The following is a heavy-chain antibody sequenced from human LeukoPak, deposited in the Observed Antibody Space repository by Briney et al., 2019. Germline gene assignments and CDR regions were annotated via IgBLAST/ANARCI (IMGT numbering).Heavy chain of an antibody. V-gene: IGHV3-53*01. Sequence: GGSLRLSCAASGFTVSNNYMSWVRQAPGKGLELVSVIYSGGSTRYADSVKGRFTISRDNSKNTVYLQTNNLRAEDTAMYYCARVGTGDVDYWGQGTLVTVSS. D-gene: IGHD7-27*01. CDR1: GFTVSNNY. J-gene: IGHJ4*02. CDR3: ARVGTGDVDY. CDR2: IYSGGST.